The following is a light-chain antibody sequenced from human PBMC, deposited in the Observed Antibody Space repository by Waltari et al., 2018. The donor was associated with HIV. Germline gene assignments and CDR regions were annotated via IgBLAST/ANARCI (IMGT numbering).Light chain of an antibody. V-gene: IGLV2-14*03. J-gene: IGLJ2*01. CDR2: DVS. CDR3: SSYTSSSALDVV. Sequence: QSALTQPASVSGSPGQSITISCTGTSSDVGGYDYVSWYQQHPGKAPKLMIFDVSNRPSALFNRVSGSKSGNTASRTISGLQAEDEADYYCSSYTSSSALDVVFGGGTKLTVL. CDR1: SSDVGGYDY.